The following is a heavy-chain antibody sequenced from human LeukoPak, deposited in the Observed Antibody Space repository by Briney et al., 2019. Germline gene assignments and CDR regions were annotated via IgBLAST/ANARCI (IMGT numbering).Heavy chain of an antibody. V-gene: IGHV4-59*01. J-gene: IGHJ4*02. CDR2: IYYSGSI. Sequence: SGTLSLTCTVSGGSITNYYWSWIRQPPGKGLEWIGYIYYSGSIKYNPSLKSRVTASVDTSKNQFSLKLSSVTAADTAVYYCARGRHDSSGYYYLSYFDYWGQGTLVTVSS. CDR3: ARGRHDSSGYYYLSYFDY. CDR1: GGSITNYY. D-gene: IGHD3-22*01.